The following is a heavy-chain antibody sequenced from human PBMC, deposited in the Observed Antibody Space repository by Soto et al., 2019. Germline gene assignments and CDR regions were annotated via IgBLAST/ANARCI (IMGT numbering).Heavy chain of an antibody. J-gene: IGHJ5*02. CDR3: VRIRYQLPSSVLWLDP. CDR1: GGFLSESY. CDR2: INHVGGT. V-gene: IGHV4-34*01. Sequence: SETLSLTCAVYGGFLSESYWTWIRQPPGKGLEWIGEINHVGGTNYNPSLKIRVTMSVDTSQKQFSLRLISVTAADTAMYFCVRIRYQLPSSVLWLDPWGQGTPVPVSS. D-gene: IGHD3-16*01.